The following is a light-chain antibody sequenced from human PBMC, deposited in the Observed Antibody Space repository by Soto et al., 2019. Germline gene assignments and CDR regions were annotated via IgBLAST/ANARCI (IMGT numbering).Light chain of an antibody. J-gene: IGKJ4*01. CDR1: QSVSSNY. CDR3: QQYAASPLT. V-gene: IGKV3-20*01. CDR2: RAS. Sequence: EIVLTQSSGTLSLSPGERVTLSCRASQSVSSNYLAWYQQKSGQAPRLLIYRASTRATGIPDRFSGSGSGTDFSLIISRLEPEDSAVYYCQQYAASPLTFGGGTKLEIQ.